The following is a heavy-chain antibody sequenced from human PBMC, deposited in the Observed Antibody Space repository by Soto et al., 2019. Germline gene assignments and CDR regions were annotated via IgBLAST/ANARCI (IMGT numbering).Heavy chain of an antibody. D-gene: IGHD5-18*01. CDR2: ISYDGSNK. V-gene: IGHV3-30-3*01. J-gene: IGHJ4*02. CDR1: GFTFSSYA. CDR3: ARDKVKYSYGSPTTRVY. Sequence: GSLRLSCAASGFTFSSYAMHWVRQAPGKGLEWVAVISYDGSNKYYADSVKGRFTISRDNSKNTLYLQMNSLRAEDTAVYYCARDKVKYSYGSPTTRVYWGQGTLVTVSS.